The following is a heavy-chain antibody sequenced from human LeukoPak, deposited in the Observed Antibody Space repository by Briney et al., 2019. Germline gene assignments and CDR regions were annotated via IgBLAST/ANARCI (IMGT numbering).Heavy chain of an antibody. CDR2: ISSSSSYM. CDR3: ARDRDVPAIGMDV. Sequence: GGSLRLSCAASGFTFSSYTMNWVRQTPGKGLEWVSSISSSSSYMYYADSVKGRFTISRDNAKNSLYLQMNSLRAEDTAVYYCARDRDVPAIGMDVWGQGTTVTVSS. CDR1: GFTFSSYT. V-gene: IGHV3-21*06. J-gene: IGHJ6*02.